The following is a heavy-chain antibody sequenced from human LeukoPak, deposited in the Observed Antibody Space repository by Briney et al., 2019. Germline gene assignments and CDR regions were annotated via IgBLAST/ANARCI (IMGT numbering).Heavy chain of an antibody. CDR1: GFTFSSYG. CDR2: IWYDGSNK. J-gene: IGHJ4*02. V-gene: IGHV3-33*01. Sequence: GGSRRLSCAASGFTFSSYGMHWVRQAPGKGLEWVAVIWYDGSNKYYADSVKGRFTISRDNSKNTLYLQMNSLRAEDTAVYYCARFGARRTGYYYDSNYWGQGTLVTVSS. D-gene: IGHD3-22*01. CDR3: ARFGARRTGYYYDSNY.